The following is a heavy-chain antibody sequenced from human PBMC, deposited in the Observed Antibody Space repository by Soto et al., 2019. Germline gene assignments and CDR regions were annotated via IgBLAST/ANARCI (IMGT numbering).Heavy chain of an antibody. Sequence: PSETLSLTCSVSGGSISGSYWSWIRQSPGKGLEWLGYVYYTGSTNYSPSLRSRVSISVDTSKNEFSLRLSSVTAADTAVYFCARSVAVPGAHIHYWGQGPQVTVS. CDR2: VYYTGST. CDR1: GGSISGSY. V-gene: IGHV4-59*01. J-gene: IGHJ4*02. D-gene: IGHD6-19*01. CDR3: ARSVAVPGAHIHY.